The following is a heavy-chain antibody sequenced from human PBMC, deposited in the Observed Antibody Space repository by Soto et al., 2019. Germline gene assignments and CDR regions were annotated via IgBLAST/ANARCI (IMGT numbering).Heavy chain of an antibody. J-gene: IGHJ5*02. V-gene: IGHV1-18*01. Sequence: QVQLVQSGAEVKKPGASVKVSCKASGYTFTSYGINWVRQAPGQGLEWMGWISDYRGNTNYAQQFQGRVTMTTDTSTGTAYMERRSLRSDDTAVCYGARGLWDNGSGRDPIWCDPWGQGTLVIVSS. D-gene: IGHD3-10*01. CDR2: ISDYRGNT. CDR1: GYTFTSYG. CDR3: ARGLWDNGSGRDPIWCDP.